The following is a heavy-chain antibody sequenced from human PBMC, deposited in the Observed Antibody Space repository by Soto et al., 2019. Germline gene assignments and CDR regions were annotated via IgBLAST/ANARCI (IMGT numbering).Heavy chain of an antibody. CDR2: ISGSGGST. D-gene: IGHD2-15*01. J-gene: IGHJ6*04. CDR3: ARDDVLCDGGRCYGVALDV. Sequence: GSLRLSCAASGFTFSSYAMSWVRQAPGKGLEWVSAISGSGGSTYYADSVKGRFTISRDNSENTLHLQMNSLRAEDTAVYYCARDDVLCDGGRCYGVALDVWGKGTTVTVSS. V-gene: IGHV3-23*01. CDR1: GFTFSSYA.